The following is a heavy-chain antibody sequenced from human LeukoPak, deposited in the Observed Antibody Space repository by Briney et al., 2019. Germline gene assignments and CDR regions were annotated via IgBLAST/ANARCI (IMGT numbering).Heavy chain of an antibody. CDR2: IRYDGSDK. D-gene: IGHD2-15*01. CDR3: AKDLDCSGGTCHKAFDC. V-gene: IGHV3-30*02. J-gene: IGHJ4*02. CDR1: GFTLSTYG. Sequence: GGSLRLSCVASGFTLSTYGMHWVRQAPGKGLEWVAFIRYDGSDKFYGDSVKGRFTTSRDNSKNTLYLQMSRLRVEDTAVYYCAKDLDCSGGTCHKAFDCWGQGALVTVSS.